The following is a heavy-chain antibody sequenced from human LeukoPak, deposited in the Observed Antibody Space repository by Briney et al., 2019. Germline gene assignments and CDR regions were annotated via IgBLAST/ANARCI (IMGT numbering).Heavy chain of an antibody. CDR1: GYTLTELS. J-gene: IGHJ3*02. D-gene: IGHD4-23*01. Sequence: ASVKVSCKVSGYTLTELSMHWVRQAPGKGLEWMGGFDPEDGETIYAQEFQGRVTMTEDTSTDTAYMELSSLRSEDTAVYYCATDCGNSGAFDIWGQGTMVTVSS. V-gene: IGHV1-24*01. CDR3: ATDCGNSGAFDI. CDR2: FDPEDGET.